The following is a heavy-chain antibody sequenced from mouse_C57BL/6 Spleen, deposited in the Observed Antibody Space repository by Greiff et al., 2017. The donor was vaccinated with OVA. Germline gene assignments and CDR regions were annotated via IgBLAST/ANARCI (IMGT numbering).Heavy chain of an antibody. CDR1: GYTFTSYW. V-gene: IGHV1-50*01. Sequence: QVQLKESGAELVKPGASVKLSCKASGYTFTSYWMQWVKQRPGQGLEWIGEIDPSDSYTNYNQKFKGKATLTVDTSSSTAYMQLSSLTSEDSAVYYCARSGYYGNYDAAMDYWGQGTSVTVSS. CDR2: IDPSDSYT. CDR3: ARSGYYGNYDAAMDY. D-gene: IGHD2-1*01. J-gene: IGHJ4*01.